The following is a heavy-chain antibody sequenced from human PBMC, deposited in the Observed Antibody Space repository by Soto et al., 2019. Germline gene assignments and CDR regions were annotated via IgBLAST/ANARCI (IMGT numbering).Heavy chain of an antibody. CDR1: GDSVSSNSAA. D-gene: IGHD6-13*01. CDR3: ARGRAAGSGDWLDP. Sequence: SQTLSLTCDISGDSVSSNSAAWNWIRQSPSRGLEWLGRTYYRSKWYNDYAVSVRGRITINPDTSKNQFSLQLKSVTPDDTAVYYSARGRAAGSGDWLDPWGQGTQVTVSS. CDR2: TYYRSKWYN. V-gene: IGHV6-1*01. J-gene: IGHJ5*02.